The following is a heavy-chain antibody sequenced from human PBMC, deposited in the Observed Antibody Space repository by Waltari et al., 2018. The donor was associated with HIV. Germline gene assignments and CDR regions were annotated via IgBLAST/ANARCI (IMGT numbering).Heavy chain of an antibody. Sequence: QLQLQESGPGLVKPSETLSLTCPVPGGSISSSSYYWGWIRQPPGKGLEWIGSIYYSGSTYYNPSLKSRVTISVDTSKNQFSLKLSSVTAADTAVYYCARRSYYDSSGYYFDYWGQGTLVTVSS. D-gene: IGHD3-22*01. V-gene: IGHV4-39*01. CDR1: GGSISSSSYY. J-gene: IGHJ4*02. CDR2: IYYSGST. CDR3: ARRSYYDSSGYYFDY.